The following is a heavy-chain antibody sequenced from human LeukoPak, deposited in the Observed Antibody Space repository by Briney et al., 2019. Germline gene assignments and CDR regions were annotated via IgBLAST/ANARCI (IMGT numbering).Heavy chain of an antibody. Sequence: GGSLRLSCAVSGFTFSGFWMSWSRQAPGKGLEWVASINSDGSEGYYADVVKGRFTISRDNAKNSLYLQINSLRAEDTAVYYCARMEYYDSSGSHSPTSLGWGQGTLVTVSS. CDR3: ARMEYYDSSGSHSPTSLG. V-gene: IGHV3-7*03. CDR1: GFTFSGFW. D-gene: IGHD3-22*01. CDR2: INSDGSEG. J-gene: IGHJ4*02.